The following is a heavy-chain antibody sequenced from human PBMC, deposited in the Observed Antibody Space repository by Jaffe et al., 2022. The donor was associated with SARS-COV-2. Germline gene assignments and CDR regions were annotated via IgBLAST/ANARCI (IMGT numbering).Heavy chain of an antibody. Sequence: EVQLVESGGGLVQPGRSLRLSCATSGFTFDDYAMHWVRQAPGKGLEWVSGISWNSGGIGYADSVKGRFTISRDNAKNSLYLQMNSLRAEDTALYYCAKADYHSSSSPAIAYWGQGTLVTVSS. D-gene: IGHD6-6*01. J-gene: IGHJ4*02. CDR1: GFTFDDYA. V-gene: IGHV3-9*01. CDR2: ISWNSGGI. CDR3: AKADYHSSSSPAIAY.